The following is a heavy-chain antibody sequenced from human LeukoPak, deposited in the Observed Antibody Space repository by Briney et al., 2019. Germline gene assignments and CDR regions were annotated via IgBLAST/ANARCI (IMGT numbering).Heavy chain of an antibody. V-gene: IGHV3-74*01. Sequence: PGGSLRLSCAASGFTFSSYWMHWVRQAPGKGLVWVSRINSDGSSTSYADSVKGRFTISRDNAKNTLYLQMNSLRAEDTAVYYCARDRGYYGSGSYYNLDWFDPWGQGTLDTVSS. D-gene: IGHD3-10*01. J-gene: IGHJ5*02. CDR2: INSDGSST. CDR1: GFTFSSYW. CDR3: ARDRGYYGSGSYYNLDWFDP.